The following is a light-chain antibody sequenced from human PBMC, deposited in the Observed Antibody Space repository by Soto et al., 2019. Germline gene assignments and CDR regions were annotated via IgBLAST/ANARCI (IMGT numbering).Light chain of an antibody. V-gene: IGKV3-20*01. J-gene: IGKJ1*01. CDR2: GAS. CDR1: QSVSSSY. Sequence: EDVMTQSPGTLSLYQGERATISCRASQSVSSSYLAWYQQKPGQAPRLLIYGASSRATGIPDRFSGSGSGTDFTLTISRLEPEDFAVYYCRQYGSSPWTFGQGTKVDIK. CDR3: RQYGSSPWT.